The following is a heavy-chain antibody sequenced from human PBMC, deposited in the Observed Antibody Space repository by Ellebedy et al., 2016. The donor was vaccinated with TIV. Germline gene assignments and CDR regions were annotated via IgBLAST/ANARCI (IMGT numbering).Heavy chain of an antibody. Sequence: GESLKISXAASGFTFSSYAMHWVRQAPGKGLEWVAVISYDGSNKYYADSVKGRFTISRDNAKNSLYLQMNSLRDEDTAVYYCARVRQNPDYYDSSGSEFDYWGQGTLVTVSS. CDR3: ARVRQNPDYYDSSGSEFDY. CDR2: ISYDGSNK. V-gene: IGHV3-30*04. CDR1: GFTFSSYA. J-gene: IGHJ4*02. D-gene: IGHD3-22*01.